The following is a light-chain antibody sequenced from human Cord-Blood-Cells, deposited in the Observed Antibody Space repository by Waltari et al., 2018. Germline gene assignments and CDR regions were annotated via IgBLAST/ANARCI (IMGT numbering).Light chain of an antibody. J-gene: IGLJ3*02. CDR1: SSDVGSYNL. Sequence: QSALTQPASVSGSPGQSLTISCTGTSSDVGSYNLVPWYQQHPGKPPKLMIYEGSKRPSGVSNRFSGSKSGNTASLTISGLQAEDEADYYCCSYAGSSTWVFGGGTKLTVL. CDR2: EGS. CDR3: CSYAGSSTWV. V-gene: IGLV2-23*01.